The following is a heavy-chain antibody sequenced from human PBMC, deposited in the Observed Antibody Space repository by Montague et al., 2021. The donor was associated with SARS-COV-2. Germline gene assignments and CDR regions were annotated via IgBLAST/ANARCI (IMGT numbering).Heavy chain of an antibody. CDR2: INYSGSA. CDR1: GGSISSYY. CDR3: ARRGVVVIPAVVEYYYGMDV. D-gene: IGHD2-2*01. Sequence: SETLSLTCTVSGGSISSYYWNWIRQSPGKGLEWIGYINYSGSANYNPPLKSRVTISVDTSKNQLSLNLSSVTAADTAVYYCARRGVVVIPAVVEYYYGMDVWGQGTTVTVSS. J-gene: IGHJ6*02. V-gene: IGHV4-59*01.